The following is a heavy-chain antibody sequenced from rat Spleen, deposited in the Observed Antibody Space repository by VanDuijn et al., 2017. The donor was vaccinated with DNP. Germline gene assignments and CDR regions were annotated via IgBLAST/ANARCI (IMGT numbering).Heavy chain of an antibody. CDR3: ARMYTTDYYWYFDF. J-gene: IGHJ1*01. D-gene: IGHD1-6*01. CDR1: GFTFYNFW. CDR2: ITSSGGTT. V-gene: IGHV5-31*01. Sequence: EVQLVESGGDLVQPGRSLKLSCVASGFTFYNFWMTWIRQVPGKGLEWIASITSSGGTTYYLDSVKGRFTISRDNAENTLYLQMNSLRSEDTATYYCARMYTTDYYWYFDFWGPGTMVTVSS.